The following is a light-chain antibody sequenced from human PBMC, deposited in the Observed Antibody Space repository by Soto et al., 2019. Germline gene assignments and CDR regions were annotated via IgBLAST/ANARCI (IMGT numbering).Light chain of an antibody. V-gene: IGKV3-20*01. CDR1: QSVSSSY. CDR2: GAS. Sequence: EIVVTQAPGTLSLSPGERATLSCRASQSVSSSYLAWYQQKPGQAPRLLIYGASSRATGIPDRFSGSGSGTDFTLTISSLEPEDLAVYYCQQYGSSPPWTFGQGTKVEIK. J-gene: IGKJ1*01. CDR3: QQYGSSPPWT.